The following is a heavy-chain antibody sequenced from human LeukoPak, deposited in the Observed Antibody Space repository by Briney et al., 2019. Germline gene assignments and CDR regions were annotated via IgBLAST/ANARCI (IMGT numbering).Heavy chain of an antibody. Sequence: ASVKVSCKTSGDTLTSYYIHWVRQAPGQGLEWMGIINPSGGSTSNAQKLQGRVTMTSDTSTSTAYMELRSLTSEDTAVYYCARVRGGSYQGGDHWGQGSLVTVSS. V-gene: IGHV1-46*04. CDR1: GDTLTSYY. D-gene: IGHD1-26*01. J-gene: IGHJ4*02. CDR3: ARVRGGSYQGGDH. CDR2: INPSGGST.